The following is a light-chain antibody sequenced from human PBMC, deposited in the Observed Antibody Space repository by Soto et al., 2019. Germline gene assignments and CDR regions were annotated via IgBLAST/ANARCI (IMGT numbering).Light chain of an antibody. J-gene: IGKJ1*01. V-gene: IGKV1-39*01. CDR3: QQSYSTPWT. CDR2: AAS. Sequence: DIQKNQSPSSPVAFLRKKSTITSRAGQSISSYLNWYQQKPGKAPKLLIYAASSLQSGVPSRFSGSGSGTDFTLTISSLQPEDFATYYCQQSYSTPWTFGQGTKVDIK. CDR1: QSISSY.